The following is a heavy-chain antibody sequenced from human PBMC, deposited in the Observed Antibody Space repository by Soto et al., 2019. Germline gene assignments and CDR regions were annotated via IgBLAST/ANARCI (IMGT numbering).Heavy chain of an antibody. Sequence: QVHLVESGGGLVKPGGSLRLSCAASGFTFSDYYMSWIRQAPGKRREWVSYISSSSSTIYYADSVRGRFTISRDNAKNSLYLQMNSLRAEDTAVYYCARDGGSFDWYFDLWGRGTLVTVSS. CDR2: ISSSSSTI. CDR3: ARDGGSFDWYFDL. V-gene: IGHV3-11*01. D-gene: IGHD1-26*01. CDR1: GFTFSDYY. J-gene: IGHJ2*01.